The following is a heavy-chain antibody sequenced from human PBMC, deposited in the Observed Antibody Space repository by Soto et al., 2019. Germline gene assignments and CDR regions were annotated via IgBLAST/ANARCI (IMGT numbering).Heavy chain of an antibody. CDR3: ARPYYGILTGYLYCYGMDV. V-gene: IGHV1-18*01. CDR1: GYTFTSYG. D-gene: IGHD3-9*01. J-gene: IGHJ6*02. CDR2: ISAYNGNT. Sequence: QVQLVQSGAEVKKPGASVKVSCKASGYTFTSYGISWVRQAPGQGLEWMGWISAYNGNTNYAQKFQGRVTMTTDTSTRKAYMELRSLRSDDTAMYYCARPYYGILTGYLYCYGMDVWGQGTTVTVSS.